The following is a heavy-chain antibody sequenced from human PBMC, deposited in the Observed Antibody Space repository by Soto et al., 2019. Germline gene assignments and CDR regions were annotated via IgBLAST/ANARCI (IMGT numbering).Heavy chain of an antibody. CDR3: VGARYGAVGATYSES. D-gene: IGHD1-26*01. J-gene: IGHJ4*02. Sequence: PSETLSLTCTVSGGSMSSYYWTWIRQPPGKGLEWIGFIHCGGGTVYNPALRSRVTVTVETSKKQFSLNLSSVTAADTAVYYCVGARYGAVGATYSESWGQGALVTVSS. CDR1: GGSMSSYY. V-gene: IGHV4-59*01. CDR2: IHCGGGT.